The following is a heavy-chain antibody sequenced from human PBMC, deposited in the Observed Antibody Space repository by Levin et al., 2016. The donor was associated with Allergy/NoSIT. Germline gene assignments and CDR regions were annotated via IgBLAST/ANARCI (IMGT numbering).Heavy chain of an antibody. CDR2: IIPILGIA. J-gene: IGHJ3*02. CDR3: ARDPDAFDI. Sequence: WVRQAPGQGLEWMGRIIPILGIANYAQKFQGRVTITADKSTSTAYMELSSLRSEDTAVYYCARDPDAFDIWGQGTMVTVSS. V-gene: IGHV1-69*04.